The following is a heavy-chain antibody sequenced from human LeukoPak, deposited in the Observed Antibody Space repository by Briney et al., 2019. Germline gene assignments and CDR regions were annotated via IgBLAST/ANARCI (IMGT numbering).Heavy chain of an antibody. J-gene: IGHJ5*02. V-gene: IGHV1-46*01. CDR2: INPSGGST. D-gene: IGHD3-10*01. Sequence: GASVTVSFKASGYTFTVYYIHWVRQAPGQGREWMGVINPSGGSTSYAQKFQGRVTMTRDTSPSTVYMELSSLRSEDTAVYYCARDPYGSGSYYNNWFDPWGQGTLVTVSS. CDR3: ARDPYGSGSYYNNWFDP. CDR1: GYTFTVYY.